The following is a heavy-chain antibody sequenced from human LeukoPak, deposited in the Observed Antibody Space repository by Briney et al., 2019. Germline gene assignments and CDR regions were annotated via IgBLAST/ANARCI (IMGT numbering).Heavy chain of an antibody. D-gene: IGHD2-2*02. CDR3: GRQGYTASHYFFDY. J-gene: IGHJ4*02. CDR1: SGSINSYY. V-gene: IGHV4-4*07. CDR2: IYTTGAT. Sequence: PSETLSLTCTVSSGSINSYYWGWVRQPPGKGLEWTGRIYTTGATQYNPSLKSRVTMSVDTSTNQFSLNLRSMTAADTAVYYCGRQGYTASHYFFDYWSQGSLVAVS.